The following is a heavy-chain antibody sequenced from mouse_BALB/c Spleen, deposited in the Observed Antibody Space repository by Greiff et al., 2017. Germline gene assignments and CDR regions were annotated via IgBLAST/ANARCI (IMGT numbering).Heavy chain of an antibody. D-gene: IGHD2-1*01. V-gene: IGHV1-14*01. Sequence: EVKLMESGPELVKPGASVKMSCKASGYTFTSYVMHWVKQKPGQGLEWIGYINPYNDGTKYNEKFKGKATLTSDKSSSTAYMELSSLTSEDSAVYYCARKGAYGNYFDYWGQGTTLTVSS. CDR1: GYTFTSYV. CDR3: ARKGAYGNYFDY. CDR2: INPYNDGT. J-gene: IGHJ2*01.